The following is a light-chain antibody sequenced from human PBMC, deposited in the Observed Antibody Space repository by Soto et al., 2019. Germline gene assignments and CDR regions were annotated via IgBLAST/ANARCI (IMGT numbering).Light chain of an antibody. CDR2: AAS. CDR1: QSIISY. J-gene: IGKJ1*01. V-gene: IGKV1-39*01. CDR3: QQSYSTPRT. Sequence: DIQMTQSPPSLSSSVVYRVTITCRASQSIISYLNWYQQKPGKAPKLLIYAASSLQSGVPSRFSGSGSGTDFTLTISSLQPEDFATYYCQQSYSTPRTFGQGTKVDI.